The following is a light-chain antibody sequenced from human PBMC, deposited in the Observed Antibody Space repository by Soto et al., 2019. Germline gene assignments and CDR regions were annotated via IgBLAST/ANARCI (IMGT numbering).Light chain of an antibody. CDR2: EVS. CDR1: SSDVGGYNY. V-gene: IGLV2-14*01. J-gene: IGLJ1*01. Sequence: QSVLTQPASVSGSPGQWITVSCTGTSSDVGGYNYVSWYQQHPGNAPKLMIYEVSNRPSGVSNRFSGSKSGNTASLTISGLQAEDEADYYCSSYASSSTHNYVFGTGTKFTAL. CDR3: SSYASSSTHNYV.